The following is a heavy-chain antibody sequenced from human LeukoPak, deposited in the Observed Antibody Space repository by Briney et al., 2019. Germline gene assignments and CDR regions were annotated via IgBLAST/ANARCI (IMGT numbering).Heavy chain of an antibody. V-gene: IGHV3-48*03. D-gene: IGHD4/OR15-4a*01. CDR2: ISSSGSTI. J-gene: IGHJ6*03. Sequence: GGSLRLSCAASGFTFSSYEMSWVRQAPGKGLEWVSYISSSGSTIYYAASVKGRFTISRDNAKNSLYLQMNSLRAEDTAVYYCARDASSDYGDYYYYMDVWGKGTTVTASS. CDR3: ARDASSDYGDYYYYMDV. CDR1: GFTFSSYE.